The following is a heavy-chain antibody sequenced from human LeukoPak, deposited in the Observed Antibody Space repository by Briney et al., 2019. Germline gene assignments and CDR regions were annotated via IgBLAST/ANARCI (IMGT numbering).Heavy chain of an antibody. D-gene: IGHD6-19*01. CDR2: ISSSGSTI. Sequence: GGSLRLSCAAYGFTFSSYEMNWVRQAPGKGLEWVSYISSSGSTIYSADSVKGRFTISRDNAKNSLYLQMNSLRAEDTAVYYSAKDGSGWYDYWGQGILVTVSS. CDR1: GFTFSSYE. J-gene: IGHJ4*02. CDR3: AKDGSGWYDY. V-gene: IGHV3-48*03.